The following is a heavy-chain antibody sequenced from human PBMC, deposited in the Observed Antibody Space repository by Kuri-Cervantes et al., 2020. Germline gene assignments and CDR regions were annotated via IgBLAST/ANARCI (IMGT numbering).Heavy chain of an antibody. V-gene: IGHV4-61*01. Sequence: SETLSLTCSVSGDSVSRANFYWSWIRQPPGKGLEWIGYIYNSGSTNSNPSLKSRVSISVDRSKNQFSLKLSSVTAADTAVYYCARDLLDYGLDYWGQGTLVTVSS. D-gene: IGHD4/OR15-4a*01. CDR1: GDSVSRANFY. CDR2: IYNSGST. J-gene: IGHJ4*02. CDR3: ARDLLDYGLDY.